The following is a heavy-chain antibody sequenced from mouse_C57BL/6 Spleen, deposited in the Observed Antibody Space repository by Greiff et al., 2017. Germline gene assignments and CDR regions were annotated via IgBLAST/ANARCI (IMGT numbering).Heavy chain of an antibody. Sequence: VQLQQPGAELVKPGASVKLSCKASGYTFTSYWMHWVKQRPGQGLEWIGMIHPNSGSTNYNEKFKSKATLTVDKSSSTDYMQLSSLTSEDSAVYYCARPGGWLLDYWGQGTTLTVSS. CDR2: IHPNSGST. CDR3: ARPGGWLLDY. CDR1: GYTFTSYW. V-gene: IGHV1-64*01. D-gene: IGHD2-3*01. J-gene: IGHJ2*01.